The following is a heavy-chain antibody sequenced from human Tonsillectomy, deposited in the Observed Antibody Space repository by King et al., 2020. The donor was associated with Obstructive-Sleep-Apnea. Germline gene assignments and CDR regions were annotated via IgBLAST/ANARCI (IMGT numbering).Heavy chain of an antibody. V-gene: IGHV5-51*01. CDR3: ARHGAAVHFYGMDV. CDR2: IYPGDSDI. CDR1: GYSFSSYW. Sequence: VQLVESGAEVKKPGESLRISCQGSGYSFSSYWIAWVRQMPGKGLEWRGIIYPGDSDIKYSPSFQGQVTISVDKSISTAYLQWSSLKASDSAIYYCARHGAAVHFYGMDVWGQGTTVTVS. D-gene: IGHD6-13*01. J-gene: IGHJ6*02.